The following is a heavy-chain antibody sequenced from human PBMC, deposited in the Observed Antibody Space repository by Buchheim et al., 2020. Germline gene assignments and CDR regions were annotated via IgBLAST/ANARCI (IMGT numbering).Heavy chain of an antibody. CDR1: GGSISSSSYY. V-gene: IGHV4-39*07. Sequence: QLQLQESGPGLVKPSETLSLTCTVPGGSISSSSYYWGWIRQPPGKGLEWIGCIYYSGRTYYNPSLRSRVTISVDTYTHQFFQKLSSVTDAYTSVYYCARVDGYNLAPRVWGQGTL. CDR3: ARVDGYNLAPRV. J-gene: IGHJ4*02. CDR2: IYYSGRT. D-gene: IGHD5-24*01.